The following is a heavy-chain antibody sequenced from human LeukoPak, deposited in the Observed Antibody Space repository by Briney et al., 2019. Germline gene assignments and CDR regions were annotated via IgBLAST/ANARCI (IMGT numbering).Heavy chain of an antibody. V-gene: IGHV1-2*02. CDR3: ATGGGGYFDH. Sequence: ASVKVSCKASGYTFTDYYIHWVRQAPGQGLEWMVWINPNSGGTNYAQKFQGRVTMTRDTSISTAYMELSSLRSDDTAVCYCATGGGGYFDHWGQGTLVTVSS. CDR2: INPNSGGT. CDR1: GYTFTDYY. D-gene: IGHD2-15*01. J-gene: IGHJ4*02.